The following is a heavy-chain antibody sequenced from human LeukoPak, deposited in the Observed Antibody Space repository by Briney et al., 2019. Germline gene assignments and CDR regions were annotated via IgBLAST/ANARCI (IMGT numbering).Heavy chain of an antibody. Sequence: SVQVSCKASGGTFSSYAISWVRPAPGQGLEWMGGIIPIFGTANYAQKSQGRVTITADESTSTAYMELSSLRSEDTAVYYCARDAWAGGSSGNYYYYGMDVWGQGTTVTVSS. V-gene: IGHV1-69*13. CDR2: IIPIFGTA. CDR1: GGTFSSYA. D-gene: IGHD6-6*01. J-gene: IGHJ6*02. CDR3: ARDAWAGGSSGNYYYYGMDV.